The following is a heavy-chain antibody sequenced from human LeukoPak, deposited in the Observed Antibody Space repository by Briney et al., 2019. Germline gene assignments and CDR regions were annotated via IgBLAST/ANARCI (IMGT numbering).Heavy chain of an antibody. V-gene: IGHV3-30*02. D-gene: IGHD3-3*01. CDR3: AKEGAPLRFLEPFDY. J-gene: IGHJ4*02. Sequence: PGGSLRLSCAASGFTFSSYGMHWVRQAPGKGLEWVAFIRYDGSNKYYADSVKGRFTISRDSSKNTLYLQMNSLRAEDTAVYYCAKEGAPLRFLEPFDYWGQGTLVTVSS. CDR1: GFTFSSYG. CDR2: IRYDGSNK.